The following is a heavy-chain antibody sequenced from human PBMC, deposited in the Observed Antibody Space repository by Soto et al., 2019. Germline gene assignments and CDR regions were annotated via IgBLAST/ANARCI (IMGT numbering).Heavy chain of an antibody. CDR2: IYYSGST. CDR1: GGSISSSSYY. V-gene: IGHV4-39*01. J-gene: IGHJ6*02. D-gene: IGHD3-10*01. Sequence: SETLSLTCTVSGGSISSSSYYWGWIRQPPGKGLEWIGSIYYSGSTYYNPSLKSRVTISVDTSKNQFSLKLSSVTAADTAVYYCARQISGFGELLGYYYYGMDVWGQGTTVT. CDR3: ARQISGFGELLGYYYYGMDV.